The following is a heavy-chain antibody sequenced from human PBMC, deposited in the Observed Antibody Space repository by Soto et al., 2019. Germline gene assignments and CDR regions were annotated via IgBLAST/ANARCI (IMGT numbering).Heavy chain of an antibody. CDR1: GFTFSSYA. Sequence: GGSLRLSCAASGFTFSSYAMSWVRQAPGKGLEWVSAISGSGGSTYYADSVKGRFTISRDNSKNTLYLQMNSLRAEDTAVYYCAKAPTRLRLGELSQDYWGPGTLVTVSS. V-gene: IGHV3-23*01. D-gene: IGHD3-16*02. J-gene: IGHJ4*02. CDR3: AKAPTRLRLGELSQDY. CDR2: ISGSGGST.